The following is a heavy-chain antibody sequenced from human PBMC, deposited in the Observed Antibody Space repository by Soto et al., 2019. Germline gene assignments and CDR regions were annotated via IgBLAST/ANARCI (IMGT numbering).Heavy chain of an antibody. CDR1: GGYFNNRQTLNSYP. V-gene: IGHV1-69*06. CDR3: AKSWGGEISYSYYAMAV. J-gene: IGHJ6*02. CDR2: IIPLFGTT. D-gene: IGHD3-16*01. Sequence: QVQVVQSGAEVKRPGSSVNVSCKASGGYFNNRQTLNSYPISWVRQATGQGLEWMGGIIPLFGTTNYAQRFQGRVTITAYKSSSTTYLELNTVTSDDTAVYYCAKSWGGEISYSYYAMAVWGQGPTVTVSS.